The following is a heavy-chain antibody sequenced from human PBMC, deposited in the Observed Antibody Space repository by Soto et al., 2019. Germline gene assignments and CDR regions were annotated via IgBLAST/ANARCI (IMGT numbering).Heavy chain of an antibody. V-gene: IGHV3-74*01. Sequence: EVQLVESGGGLVQPGGSLRLSCAASGFTFSSYWMHWVHQAPGKGLVWVSRMNSDGSTTSYADSVKGRFTISRDNAKNTVYLQLNSLIDEDTAVYYCARVGRGFWYFDLWGRGTLVTVYS. J-gene: IGHJ2*01. CDR1: GFTFSSYW. CDR2: MNSDGSTT. CDR3: ARVGRGFWYFDL.